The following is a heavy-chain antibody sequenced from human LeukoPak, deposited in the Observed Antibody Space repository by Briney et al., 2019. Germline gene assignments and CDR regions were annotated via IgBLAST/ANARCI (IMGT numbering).Heavy chain of an antibody. Sequence: GGSLRLSCAASGFTFSSYSMNWVRQAPGKGLELVSSITSSSSYIYYAASVKGRFTISRDNAKNSLYLQMNSLRAEDTAVYYCARDLSFYYDILTGYPSGAFDIWGQGTMVTVSS. J-gene: IGHJ3*02. V-gene: IGHV3-21*01. CDR1: GFTFSSYS. CDR3: ARDLSFYYDILTGYPSGAFDI. D-gene: IGHD3-9*01. CDR2: ITSSSSYI.